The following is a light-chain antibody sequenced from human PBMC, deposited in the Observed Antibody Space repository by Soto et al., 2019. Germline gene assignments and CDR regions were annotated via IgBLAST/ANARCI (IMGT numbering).Light chain of an antibody. Sequence: EIVLTQSPGTLSLSPAQRATLSCRASQSVSSSYLAWYQQKPGQAPRLLIYGASSRATGIPDRFSGSGSGTDFTLTISRLEPEDFSVSYCPQYGTSEIIFGQGTRLEIK. CDR1: QSVSSSY. CDR3: PQYGTSEII. CDR2: GAS. J-gene: IGKJ5*01. V-gene: IGKV3-20*01.